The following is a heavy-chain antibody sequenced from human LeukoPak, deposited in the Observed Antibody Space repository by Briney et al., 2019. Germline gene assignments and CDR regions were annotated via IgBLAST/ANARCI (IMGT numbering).Heavy chain of an antibody. CDR1: GSSISSGVYY. Sequence: SETLSLTCTVSGSSISSGVYYWSWIRQPPGKGLEWIGYIYYSGSTNYNPSLKSRVTISVDTSKNQFSLKLSSVTAADTAVYYCARAPTLNYDILTGFQYNWFDPWGQGTLVTVSS. CDR3: ARAPTLNYDILTGFQYNWFDP. CDR2: IYYSGST. J-gene: IGHJ5*02. D-gene: IGHD3-9*01. V-gene: IGHV4-61*08.